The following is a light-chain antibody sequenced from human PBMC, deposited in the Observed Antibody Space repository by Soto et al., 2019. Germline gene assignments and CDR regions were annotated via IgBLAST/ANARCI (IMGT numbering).Light chain of an antibody. CDR1: QTVSSGF. CDR2: RAS. CDR3: HQHGGTPET. V-gene: IGKV3-20*01. Sequence: EIVLTQSPGTLSLSPGERATLSCRASQTVSSGFLAWYQQKPGQAPRLLVFRASNRATGIPDRFSGSGSGTDFLLTISGLEPADSGTYLCHQHGGTPETFGLGTKVEIK. J-gene: IGKJ1*01.